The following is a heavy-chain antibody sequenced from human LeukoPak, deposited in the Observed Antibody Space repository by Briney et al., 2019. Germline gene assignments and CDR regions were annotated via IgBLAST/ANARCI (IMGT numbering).Heavy chain of an antibody. CDR3: ARDSGWHSDS. CDR2: VYRSGTA. D-gene: IGHD6-19*01. V-gene: IGHV4-4*02. Sequence: SETLSLTCAVSGDSISSNKWWHWVRQAPGKGLEWIGEVYRSGTANYNLSLKNRVTISVDKSKNQFSLNLRSVTAADTAVYYCARDSGWHSDSWGQGTLVTVSS. CDR1: GDSISSNKW. J-gene: IGHJ5*01.